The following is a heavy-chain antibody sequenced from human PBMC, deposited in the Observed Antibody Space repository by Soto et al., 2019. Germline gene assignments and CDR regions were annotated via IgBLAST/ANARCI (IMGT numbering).Heavy chain of an antibody. CDR2: ISYDGSNK. CDR3: AKDGPYDTTLGAFDI. V-gene: IGHV3-30*18. J-gene: IGHJ3*02. CDR1: GFTFSSYD. Sequence: QVQLVESGGGVVQPGRSLRLSCAASGFTFSSYDMHGVRQAPGKGLEWVAVISYDGSNKYYADSVKGRFTISRDNSKNTLYLKMTSLRAEDTAVYDCAKDGPYDTTLGAFDIWGQGTMVTVSS. D-gene: IGHD3-22*01.